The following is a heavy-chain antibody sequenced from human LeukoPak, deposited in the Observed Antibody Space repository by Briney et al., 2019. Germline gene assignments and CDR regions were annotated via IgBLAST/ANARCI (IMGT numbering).Heavy chain of an antibody. Sequence: SVKVSCKASGYTFTGYYIFWVRRAPGQGLEWMGWINPNSGGTNYAQEFQGRVTMTRDTSITTAYMELSTLRSDDTAVYYCALIGDHAWFDPWGQGTLVTVSS. CDR3: ALIGDHAWFDP. V-gene: IGHV1-2*02. J-gene: IGHJ5*02. D-gene: IGHD3-10*01. CDR1: GYTFTGYY. CDR2: INPNSGGT.